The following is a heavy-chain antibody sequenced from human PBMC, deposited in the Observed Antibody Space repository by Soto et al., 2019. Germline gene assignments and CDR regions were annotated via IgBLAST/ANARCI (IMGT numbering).Heavy chain of an antibody. V-gene: IGHV3-23*01. D-gene: IGHD3-10*01. Sequence: GGSLRLSCAASGFTFSSYAMSWVRQAPGKGLEWVSAISGSGGSTYYADSVKGRFTISRDNSKNTLYLQMNSLRAEDTAVYYCAKDRGGLLWFGEWWFDPWGQGTLVTVSS. CDR1: GFTFSSYA. CDR2: ISGSGGST. CDR3: AKDRGGLLWFGEWWFDP. J-gene: IGHJ5*02.